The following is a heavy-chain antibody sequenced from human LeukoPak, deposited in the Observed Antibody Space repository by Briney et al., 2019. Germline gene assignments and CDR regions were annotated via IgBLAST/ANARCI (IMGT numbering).Heavy chain of an antibody. D-gene: IGHD2-15*01. CDR1: GFTFSSYA. CDR2: ISDDGNNK. CDR3: AGGLLGCSGGSCYPTDY. V-gene: IGHV3-30*03. Sequence: GGSLRLSCAASGFTFSSYAMSWVRQAPGKGLEWVAVISDDGNNKYYVDSVKGRFTISGDNSKNTLYLQMDSLRAEDTAVYYCAGGLLGCSGGSCYPTDYWGQGTLVIVSS. J-gene: IGHJ4*02.